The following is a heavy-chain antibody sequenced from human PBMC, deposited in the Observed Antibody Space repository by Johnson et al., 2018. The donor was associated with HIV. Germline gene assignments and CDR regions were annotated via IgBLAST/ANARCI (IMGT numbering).Heavy chain of an antibody. D-gene: IGHD3-22*01. CDR2: MNSDGSST. CDR1: GFTFSSYW. J-gene: IGHJ3*02. CDR3: PREKLDSSGYYDAFDI. Sequence: VQLVESGGGLVQPGGSLRLSCAASGFTFSSYWMHWVRQAPGKGLVWVSRMNSDGSSTSYADSVKGRITISRDNAKNTLYLQMNSLRAEDTAVYYCPREKLDSSGYYDAFDIWGQGTMVTVSS. V-gene: IGHV3-74*01.